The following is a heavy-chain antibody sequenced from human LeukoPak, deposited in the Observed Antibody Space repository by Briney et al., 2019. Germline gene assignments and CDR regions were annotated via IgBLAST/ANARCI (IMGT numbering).Heavy chain of an antibody. CDR2: ISSSSSYI. V-gene: IGHV3-21*01. CDR3: ARGSGPAAYYYYGMDV. J-gene: IGHJ6*04. D-gene: IGHD2-2*01. Sequence: GGSLRLSCAASGFTFSSYSMNWVRQAPGKGLEWVSSISSSSSYIYYADSVKGRFTISRDNAKNSLYLQMNSLRAEDTAVYYCARGSGPAAYYYYGMDVWGKGTTVTVSS. CDR1: GFTFSSYS.